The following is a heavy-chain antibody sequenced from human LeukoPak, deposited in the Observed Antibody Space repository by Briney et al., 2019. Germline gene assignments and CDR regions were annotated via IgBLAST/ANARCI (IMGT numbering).Heavy chain of an antibody. CDR2: IYYSGST. CDR3: ARENGYRYDY. D-gene: IGHD5-18*01. V-gene: IGHV4-59*01. CDR1: GGSISSYY. J-gene: IGHJ4*02. Sequence: SETLSLTCTVSGGSISSYYWSWIRQPPGKGLEWIGYIYYSGSTNYNPSLKSRVTISVDTSKNQFSLKLSSVTAADTALYYCARENGYRYDYWGQGTLVTVSS.